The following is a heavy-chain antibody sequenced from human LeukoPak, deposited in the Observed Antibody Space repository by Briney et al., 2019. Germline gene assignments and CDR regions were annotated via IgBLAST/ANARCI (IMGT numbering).Heavy chain of an antibody. D-gene: IGHD1-26*01. CDR1: GFTFSNAW. CDR3: TSRPSGSYYFDY. Sequence: GGPLRLSCAASGFTFSNAWMSWVRQAPGKGLEWVGRIKSKTDGGTTDYAAPVKGRFTISRDDSKNTLYLQMNSLKTEDTAVYYCTSRPSGSYYFDYWGQGTLVTVSS. J-gene: IGHJ4*02. CDR2: IKSKTDGGTT. V-gene: IGHV3-15*01.